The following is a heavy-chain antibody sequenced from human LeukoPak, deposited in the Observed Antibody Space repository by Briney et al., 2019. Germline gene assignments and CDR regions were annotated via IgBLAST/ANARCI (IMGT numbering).Heavy chain of an antibody. CDR1: GYSFTSYW. V-gene: IGHV5-51*01. CDR3: ARRRRWELDPLEY. D-gene: IGHD1-26*01. J-gene: IGHJ4*02. Sequence: GESLKISCKGSGYSFTSYWTGWVRQMPGKGLEWMGIIYPGDSDTRYSPSFQGQVTISADKSISTAYLQWSSLKASDTAMYYCARRRRWELDPLEYWGQGTLVTVSS. CDR2: IYPGDSDT.